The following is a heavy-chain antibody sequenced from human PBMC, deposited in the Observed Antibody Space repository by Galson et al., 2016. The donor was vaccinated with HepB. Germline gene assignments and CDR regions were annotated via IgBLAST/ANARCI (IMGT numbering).Heavy chain of an antibody. CDR3: ARLGYCTSTRCYSGAFDL. CDR1: GFTFSRNN. J-gene: IGHJ3*01. Sequence: SLRLSCAAAGFTFSRNNMNWVRQAPGKGLEWVSFISSSGTYIYYEDSVKGRFTISRDNAKNSLYLQMSSLRDEDTAVYYCARLGYCTSTRCYSGAFDLWGQGTMVAVSS. V-gene: IGHV3-21*01. D-gene: IGHD2-2*01. CDR2: ISSSGTYI.